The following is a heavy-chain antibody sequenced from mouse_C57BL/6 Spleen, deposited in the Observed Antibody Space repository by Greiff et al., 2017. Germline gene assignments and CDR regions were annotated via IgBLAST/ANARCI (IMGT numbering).Heavy chain of an antibody. CDR2: IDPSDSYT. Sequence: QVQLQQSGAELVKPGASVKLSCKASGYTFTSYWMQWVKQRPGQGLEWIGEIDPSDSYTNYNQKFKGKATLTVDTSSSTAYMQLSSLTSEDSAVYYCARPSPLLRYFDYWGQGTTLTVSS. CDR1: GYTFTSYW. CDR3: ARPSPLLRYFDY. V-gene: IGHV1-50*01. D-gene: IGHD1-1*01. J-gene: IGHJ2*01.